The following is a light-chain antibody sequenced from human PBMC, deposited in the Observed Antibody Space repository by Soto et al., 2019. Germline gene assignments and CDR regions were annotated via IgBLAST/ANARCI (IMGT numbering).Light chain of an antibody. Sequence: DIQMTQSPSTLSASVGYRVTITCRSSEYISSWLAWYQQKPGKARKLLIYKASSLENGAPSRFSGSGSGTEFTLTISSLQPDDYATYYCQHSKTFGQGTKVDIK. V-gene: IGKV1-5*03. J-gene: IGKJ1*01. CDR1: EYISSW. CDR3: QHSKT. CDR2: KAS.